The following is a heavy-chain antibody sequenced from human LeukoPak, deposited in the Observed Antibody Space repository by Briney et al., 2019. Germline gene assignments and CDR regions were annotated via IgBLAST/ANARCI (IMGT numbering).Heavy chain of an antibody. V-gene: IGHV1-2*06. D-gene: IGHD5-12*01. J-gene: IGHJ5*02. CDR2: INPKTGGR. CDR3: ARGYSGYDWKFDP. CDR1: GYIFTGYY. Sequence: ASVKVSFKASGYIFTGYYVHWVRQAPGQGLEWMGRINPKTGGRSFSPRFQGRVTVTSDTSTNTVYMELSSLKLDDTALYYCARGYSGYDWKFDPWGQGTQVTVSS.